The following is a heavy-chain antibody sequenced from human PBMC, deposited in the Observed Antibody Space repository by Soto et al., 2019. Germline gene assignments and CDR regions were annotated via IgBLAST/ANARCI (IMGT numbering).Heavy chain of an antibody. Sequence: QVQLVESGGGVVQPGRSLRLSCVASGFTFSSYGMHWVRQAPGKGLEWVAVISYDGSKKYYADSVKGRFTISRDNSKNTLYLQVNSLGAEDTAVYCCAKVSLRYFDWSPLDYWGQGTLLTVSS. J-gene: IGHJ4*02. D-gene: IGHD3-9*01. V-gene: IGHV3-30*18. CDR1: GFTFSSYG. CDR3: AKVSLRYFDWSPLDY. CDR2: ISYDGSKK.